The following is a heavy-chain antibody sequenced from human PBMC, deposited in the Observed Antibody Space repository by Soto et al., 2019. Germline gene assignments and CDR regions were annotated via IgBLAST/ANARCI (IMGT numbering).Heavy chain of an antibody. J-gene: IGHJ4*02. CDR2: IYYRGST. CDR3: ARSSSGSYYQQF. CDR1: GGSISSNFYY. V-gene: IGHV4-39*07. D-gene: IGHD3-10*01. Sequence: SETLSLTCTVSGGSISSNFYYWGWIRQPPGKGLQWIGNIYYRGSTNYNPSLKSPVTISVDTSKNQFSLKLSSVTAADTAVYYCARSSSGSYYQQFWGQGALVTVSS.